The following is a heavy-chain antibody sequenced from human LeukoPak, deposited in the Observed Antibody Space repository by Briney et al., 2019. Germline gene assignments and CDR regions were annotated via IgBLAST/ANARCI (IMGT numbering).Heavy chain of an antibody. V-gene: IGHV4-59*01. Sequence: SETLSLTCTVSGDSINVYSWNWIRQSPGKGLEWIAYMYYSGTTNYNPSLENRVAISLDLSRHQFSLRLNSVTAADTAVYFCATSEKNRFYIHAWGQGTTVIVSS. CDR1: GDSINVYS. D-gene: IGHD2/OR15-2a*01. CDR3: ATSEKNRFYIHA. CDR2: MYYSGTT. J-gene: IGHJ6*02.